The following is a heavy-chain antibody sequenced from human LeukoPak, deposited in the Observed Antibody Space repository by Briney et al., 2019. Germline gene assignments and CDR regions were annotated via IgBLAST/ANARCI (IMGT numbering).Heavy chain of an antibody. J-gene: IGHJ4*02. CDR2: IYSGGST. V-gene: IGHV3-66*01. Sequence: PGGSLRLSCAASGFTLSSDWMNWVRQAPGKGLEWVSVIYSGGSTYYADSVKGRFTISRDNSKNTLYLQMNSLRAEDTAVYYCARGPTMIVVVTYYFDYWGQGTLVTVSS. CDR1: GFTLSSDW. D-gene: IGHD3-22*01. CDR3: ARGPTMIVVVTYYFDY.